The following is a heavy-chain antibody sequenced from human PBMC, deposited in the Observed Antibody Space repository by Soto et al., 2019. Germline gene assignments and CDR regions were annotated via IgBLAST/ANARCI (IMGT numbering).Heavy chain of an antibody. CDR3: ARDKVAVADYYYYGMDV. V-gene: IGHV1-69*01. D-gene: IGHD6-19*01. CDR2: IIPIFGTA. CDR1: GGTFSSYA. Sequence: ASGGTFSSYAISWVRQAPGQGLEWMGGIIPIFGTANYAQKFQGGVTITADESTSTAYMELSSLRSEDTAVYYCARDKVAVADYYYYGMDVWGQGTTVTVSS. J-gene: IGHJ6*02.